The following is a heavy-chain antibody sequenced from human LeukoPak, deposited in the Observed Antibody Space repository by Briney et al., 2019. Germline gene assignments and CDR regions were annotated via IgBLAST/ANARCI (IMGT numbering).Heavy chain of an antibody. CDR3: AKDLVIAAAGTLDWFDP. V-gene: IGHV3-23*01. CDR1: GFTFSSSW. Sequence: PGGSLRLSCAASGFTFSSSWMTWVRQAPGKGLEWVSAISGSGGSTYYADSVKGRFTISRDNSKNTLYLQMNSLRAEDTAVYYCAKDLVIAAAGTLDWFDPWGQGTLVTVSS. CDR2: ISGSGGST. J-gene: IGHJ5*02. D-gene: IGHD6-13*01.